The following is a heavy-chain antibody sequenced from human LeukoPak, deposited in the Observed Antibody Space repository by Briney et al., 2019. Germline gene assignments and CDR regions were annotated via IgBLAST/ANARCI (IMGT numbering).Heavy chain of an antibody. J-gene: IGHJ4*02. CDR2: IYYSGST. V-gene: IGHV4-39*01. CDR1: GGSVSSGSYY. Sequence: SETLSLTCTVSGGSVSSGSYYWGWIRQPPGKGLEWIGSIYYSGSTYYNPSLKSRVTISVDTSKNQFSLKLSSVTAADTAVYYCARHLAEYYFDYWGQGTLVTVSS. CDR3: ARHLAEYYFDY.